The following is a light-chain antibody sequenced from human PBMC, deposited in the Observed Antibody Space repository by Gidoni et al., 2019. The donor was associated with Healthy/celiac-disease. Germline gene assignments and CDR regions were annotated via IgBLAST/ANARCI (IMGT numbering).Light chain of an antibody. CDR3: QQRSNWPPKLT. V-gene: IGKV3-11*01. J-gene: IGKJ4*01. CDR1: QSVSSY. CDR2: DAS. Sequence: ELVLTQSPATLSLSPGERATLSCSASQSVSSYLAWYQQKPGQAPRLLIYDASNRATGIPARFSGSGSGTDFTLTISSLEPEDFAVYYCQQRSNWPPKLTFXGXTKVEIK.